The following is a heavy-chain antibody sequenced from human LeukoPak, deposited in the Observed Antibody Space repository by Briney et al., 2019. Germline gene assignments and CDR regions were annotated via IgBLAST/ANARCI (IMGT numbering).Heavy chain of an antibody. J-gene: IGHJ4*02. D-gene: IGHD3-22*01. CDR1: GFSVSAYY. CDR2: ISTRDDVI. CDR3: AREQWFRWDY. V-gene: IGHV3-11*01. Sequence: PGGSLRLSCAASGFSVSAYYMNWVRQAPGKGLEWVAYISTRDDVIYYTDSVKGRFTISMDDAKNSVHLQLNSLRADDTAVYYCAREQWFRWDYWGQGVLVTVSS.